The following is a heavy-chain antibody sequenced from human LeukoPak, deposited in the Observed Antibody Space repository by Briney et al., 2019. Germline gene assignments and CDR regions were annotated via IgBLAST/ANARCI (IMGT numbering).Heavy chain of an antibody. D-gene: IGHD6-19*01. CDR2: IKSKADGGTT. CDR3: TSSYTSGWYGPFDY. Sequence: SWIRQAPGKGLEWVGRIKSKADGGTTDYAAPVKGRFTISRDDSKNTLSLQMNSLKTEDTAVYYCTSSYTSGWYGPFDYWGQGTLVTVSS. J-gene: IGHJ4*02. V-gene: IGHV3-15*01.